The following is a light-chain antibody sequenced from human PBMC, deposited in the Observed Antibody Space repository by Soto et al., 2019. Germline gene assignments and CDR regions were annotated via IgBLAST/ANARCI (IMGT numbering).Light chain of an antibody. V-gene: IGKV3-20*01. Sequence: EIVLTQSPGTLSLSQGERATLSCRASQSVSSSYLAWYQQKPGQAPRLLIYGATSRATGIPDRFSGSWSGTDFTLTISRLEPEDFAVYYCQQYGSSLWTFGQGTKVDIK. CDR2: GAT. CDR3: QQYGSSLWT. CDR1: QSVSSSY. J-gene: IGKJ1*01.